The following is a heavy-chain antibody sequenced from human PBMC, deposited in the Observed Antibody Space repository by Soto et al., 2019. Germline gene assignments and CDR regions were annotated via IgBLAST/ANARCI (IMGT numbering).Heavy chain of an antibody. CDR3: ARGSSTIGSGSYNY. J-gene: IGHJ4*02. CDR1: GFTFSSYW. Sequence: EVQLVESGGGLVQPGGSLRLSCAASGFTFSSYWMSWVRQAPGKGLEWVANIKQDGSEKYYVDSVKGRFTISRDNAKNSLYLQMNSLRAEDTAVYYCARGSSTIGSGSYNYWGQGTLVTVSS. D-gene: IGHD3-10*01. V-gene: IGHV3-7*01. CDR2: IKQDGSEK.